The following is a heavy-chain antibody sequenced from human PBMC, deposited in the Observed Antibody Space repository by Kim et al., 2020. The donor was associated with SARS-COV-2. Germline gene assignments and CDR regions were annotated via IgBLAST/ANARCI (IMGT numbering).Heavy chain of an antibody. V-gene: IGHV1-3*01. CDR2: INAGNCNT. Sequence: ASVKVSCKASGYTLTTYAMHWVRQAPGQRLEWMGWINAGNCNTKYSQKFQGRVTITRDTSASTAYMELSSLRSEDTAVYYCARAGLGYYDSSGYWNDAFDIWGQGTMVTVST. CDR1: GYTLTTYA. CDR3: ARAGLGYYDSSGYWNDAFDI. D-gene: IGHD3-22*01. J-gene: IGHJ3*02.